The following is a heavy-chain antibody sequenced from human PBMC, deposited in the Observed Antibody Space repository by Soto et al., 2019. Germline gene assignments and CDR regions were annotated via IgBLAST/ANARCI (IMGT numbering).Heavy chain of an antibody. V-gene: IGHV4-39*01. CDR3: ASHESVQQWLVKWRSRFDP. CDR2: IYYSWST. J-gene: IGHJ5*02. CDR1: GGTISSSSYY. Sequence: SETLSLTCTVSGGTISSSSYYWGRNQKPPGKGLEWIGSIYYSWSTDYNPSLKSRVTISVDTSKNQFSLKLSSVTAADTAVYYCASHESVQQWLVKWRSRFDPWGQGTLVTVSS. D-gene: IGHD6-19*01.